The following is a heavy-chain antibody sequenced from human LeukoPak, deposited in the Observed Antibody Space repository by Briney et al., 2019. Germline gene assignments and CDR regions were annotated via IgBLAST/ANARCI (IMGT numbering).Heavy chain of an antibody. V-gene: IGHV3-23*01. J-gene: IGHJ4*02. D-gene: IGHD2-15*01. CDR2: ISSGGGST. CDR3: ARGGALGVAIFDY. Sequence: PGRSLRLSCAASEFTFSDYAMSWVRQAPGKGLEWVSAISSGGGSTYYADSVKGRITISRDNSKNTLYLQMNSLRADDTAVYYCARGGALGVAIFDYWGQGTLVTVSS. CDR1: EFTFSDYA.